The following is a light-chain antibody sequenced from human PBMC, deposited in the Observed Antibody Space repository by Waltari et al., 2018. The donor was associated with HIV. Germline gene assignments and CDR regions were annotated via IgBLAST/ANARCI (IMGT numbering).Light chain of an antibody. Sequence: QSALPQPPSASGSPGQSVTISCTGISSDAGDDKYVSWYQQSPGKAPKLIIYEVSKRPSGVPDRFSASKSGNTASLSVSGLQADDEAHYYCSSYAGSSTWVFGGGTKVTVL. J-gene: IGLJ3*02. V-gene: IGLV2-8*01. CDR3: SSYAGSSTWV. CDR1: SSDAGDDKY. CDR2: EVS.